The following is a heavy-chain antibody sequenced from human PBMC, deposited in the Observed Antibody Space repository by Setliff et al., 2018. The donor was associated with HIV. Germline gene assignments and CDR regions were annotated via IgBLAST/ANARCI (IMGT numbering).Heavy chain of an antibody. CDR1: GGSTSSSSNS. J-gene: IGHJ3*02. Sequence: PSGTLSLTCPVSGGSTSSSSNSWGWIRQPPGKGLEWIGNMHYSGTAYYNPSLKSRVKISVDTSKNELSLNLRSVTAADTAVYYCARVARRVTRTSRRAFEIWGPGTMVTVAS. D-gene: IGHD3-10*01. V-gene: IGHV4-39*07. CDR3: ARVARRVTRTSRRAFEI. CDR2: MHYSGTA.